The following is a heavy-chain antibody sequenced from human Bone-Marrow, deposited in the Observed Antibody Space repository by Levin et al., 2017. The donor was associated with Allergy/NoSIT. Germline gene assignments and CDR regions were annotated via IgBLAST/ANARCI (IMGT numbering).Heavy chain of an antibody. V-gene: IGHV4-61*01. J-gene: IGHJ5*02. CDR1: GGSVSSGSYY. CDR3: ARGGAIVVVVAATPEQNWFDP. Sequence: SETLPLTCTVSGGSVSSGSYYWSWIRQPPGKGLEWIGYIYYSGSTNYNPSLKSRVTISVDTSKNQFSLKLSSVTAADTAVYYCARGGAIVVVVAATPEQNWFDPWGQGTLVTVSS. D-gene: IGHD2-15*01. CDR2: IYYSGST.